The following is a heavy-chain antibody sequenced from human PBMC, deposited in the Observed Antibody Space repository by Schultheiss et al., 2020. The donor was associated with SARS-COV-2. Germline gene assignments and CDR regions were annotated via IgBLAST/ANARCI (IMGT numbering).Heavy chain of an antibody. CDR3: ARREYDSSGSFQH. D-gene: IGHD3-22*01. V-gene: IGHV3-64*04. CDR1: GFTFSSYA. J-gene: IGHJ1*01. CDR2: ISSNGGST. Sequence: GGSLRLSCAASGFTFSSYAMHWVRQAPGKGLEYVSAISSNGGSTYYADSVKGRFTISRDNSKNTLYLQMNSLRAEDTAVYYCARREYDSSGSFQHWGQGTLVTVSS.